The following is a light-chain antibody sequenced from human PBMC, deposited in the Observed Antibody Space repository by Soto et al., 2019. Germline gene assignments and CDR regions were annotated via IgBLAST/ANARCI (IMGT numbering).Light chain of an antibody. CDR3: QQLNSYPIT. J-gene: IGKJ5*01. CDR2: AAS. Sequence: DIQLNQSPSFLSASVGDRVTITCRASQVISSYLAWYQQKPGKAPKLLIYAASTLQSGVPSRFSGSRSGTEFTLTISSLQPEDFATYYCQQLNSYPITFGQGTLLEIK. CDR1: QVISSY. V-gene: IGKV1-9*01.